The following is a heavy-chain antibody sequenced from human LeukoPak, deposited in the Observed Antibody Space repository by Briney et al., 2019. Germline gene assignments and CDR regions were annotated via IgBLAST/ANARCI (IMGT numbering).Heavy chain of an antibody. V-gene: IGHV1-18*01. D-gene: IGHD5-12*01. CDR3: ARHGYSGYDSWFDP. CDR2: ISAYNGNT. J-gene: IGHJ5*02. CDR1: GYTFTTYG. Sequence: ASVKVSCKASGYTFTTYGISWVRQAPGQGLEWMAWISAYNGNTNYAQNLQGRFTMTTDTSTTTAYLQWSSLKASDTAMYYCARHGYSGYDSWFDPWGQGTLVTVSS.